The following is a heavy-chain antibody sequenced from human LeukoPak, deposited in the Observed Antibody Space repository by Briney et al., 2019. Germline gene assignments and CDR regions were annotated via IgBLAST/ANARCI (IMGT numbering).Heavy chain of an antibody. CDR3: ARALSPQSGRPTYYGMDV. Sequence: GGSLRLSCAASGFTFRSYGMHWVRQAPGKGLEWVAVIWYDGSNKYYADSVKGRFTISRDNSKNTLYLQMNSLRAEDTAVYYCARALSPQSGRPTYYGMDVWAKGPRSPSP. J-gene: IGHJ6*02. CDR1: GFTFRSYG. CDR2: IWYDGSNK. V-gene: IGHV3-33*01. D-gene: IGHD4-17*01.